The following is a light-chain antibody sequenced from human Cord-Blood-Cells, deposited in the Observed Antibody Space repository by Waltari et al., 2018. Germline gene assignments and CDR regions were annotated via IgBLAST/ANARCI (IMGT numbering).Light chain of an antibody. V-gene: IGLV1-40*01. Sequence: QSVLTQPPSVSGAPGQRVTISCTGSSSNIGAGYDVHWYQQLPGTAPKLLSYGTSILLSAGPDRFSASKSGTSASLAITGRQAEDEADYYCQSYDSSLSGSVFGEGTKLTIL. CDR2: GTS. CDR1: SSNIGAGYD. CDR3: QSYDSSLSGSV. J-gene: IGLJ3*02.